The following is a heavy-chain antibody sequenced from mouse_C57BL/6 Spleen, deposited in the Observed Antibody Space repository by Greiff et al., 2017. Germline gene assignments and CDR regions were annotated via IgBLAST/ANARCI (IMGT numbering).Heavy chain of an antibody. D-gene: IGHD2-2*01. CDR2: INPSSGYT. Sequence: VMLVESGAELARPGASVKMSCKASGYTFTSYTMHWVKQRPGQGLEWIGYINPSSGYTKYNQKFKDKATLTADKSSSTAYMQLSSLTSEDSAVYYCARRGGYDAAYYAMDYWGQGTSVTVSS. CDR1: GYTFTSYT. CDR3: ARRGGYDAAYYAMDY. J-gene: IGHJ4*01. V-gene: IGHV1-4*01.